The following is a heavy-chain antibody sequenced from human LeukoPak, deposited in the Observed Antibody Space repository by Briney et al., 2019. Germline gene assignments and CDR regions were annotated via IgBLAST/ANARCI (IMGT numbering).Heavy chain of an antibody. D-gene: IGHD6-19*01. CDR2: IYYSGST. J-gene: IGHJ4*02. Sequence: WGTLSLTCSVFGSSISSYCWSWIRQPPGKGLEWIGYIYYSGSTNYNPSLKRRVTISVDTSKNQFSLKLSSVTAADTAVYYCARGQWPLYYFDYWGQGTLVTVSS. CDR1: GSSISSYC. CDR3: ARGQWPLYYFDY. V-gene: IGHV4-59*01.